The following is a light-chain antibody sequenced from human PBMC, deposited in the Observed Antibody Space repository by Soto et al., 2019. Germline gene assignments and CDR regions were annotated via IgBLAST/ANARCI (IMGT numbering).Light chain of an antibody. J-gene: IGLJ3*02. V-gene: IGLV2-23*01. CDR3: CSYAGSSTLM. CDR2: EGN. CDR1: SSDVGSYNL. Sequence: QSVLTQPASVSGSPGQSITISCTGTSSDVGSYNLVSWYQQHPGKAPRLMIYEGNKRPSGVSNRFSGSKSGNTASLTISGLQAEDEADYYCCSYAGSSTLMFGGGTKVTVL.